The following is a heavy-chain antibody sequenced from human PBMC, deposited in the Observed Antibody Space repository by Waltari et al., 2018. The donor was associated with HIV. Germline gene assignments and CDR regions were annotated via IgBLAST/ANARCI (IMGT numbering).Heavy chain of an antibody. CDR3: AKGTTVTNLSPSFDY. CDR2: INWNSVSI. J-gene: IGHJ4*02. Sequence: EVQLVESGGGLVQPGRSLRLSCAASGFTFDDYAMHWVRQTPGKGLEGVSGINWNSVSIDYADSVKGRFTISRDNAKNSLYLQMNSLRTEDTALYYCAKGTTVTNLSPSFDYWGQGTLVSVSS. CDR1: GFTFDDYA. V-gene: IGHV3-9*01. D-gene: IGHD4-17*01.